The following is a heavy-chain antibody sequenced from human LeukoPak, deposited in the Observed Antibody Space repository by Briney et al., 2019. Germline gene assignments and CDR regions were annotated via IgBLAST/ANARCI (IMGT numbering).Heavy chain of an antibody. CDR3: TTGTWIQLWLADY. CDR1: GFTFNNAR. V-gene: IGHV3-15*01. CDR2: VKSKTDGGTT. Sequence: GGSLRLSCAASGFTFNNARMSWVRQAPGKGLEWVGHVKSKTDGGTTDYATPVKGRFSISRDDSKNTLFLQMNSLKTEDTAVYYCTTGTWIQLWLADYWGQGTLVTVSS. D-gene: IGHD5-18*01. J-gene: IGHJ4*02.